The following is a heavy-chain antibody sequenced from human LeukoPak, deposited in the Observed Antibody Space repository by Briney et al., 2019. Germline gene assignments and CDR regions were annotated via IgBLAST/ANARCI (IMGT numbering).Heavy chain of an antibody. CDR2: ISSSGSAI. CDR1: GFTFSDYY. D-gene: IGHD2-15*01. V-gene: IGHV3-11*01. Sequence: GGSLRLSCAASGFTFSDYYMSWIRQAPGKGLEGVSYISSSGSAIYYADSVKGRFTISRDNAKNSLYLQMNSLRAEDTAVYYCARGVVVVAATPPYFDYWGQGTLVTVSS. CDR3: ARGVVVVAATPPYFDY. J-gene: IGHJ4*02.